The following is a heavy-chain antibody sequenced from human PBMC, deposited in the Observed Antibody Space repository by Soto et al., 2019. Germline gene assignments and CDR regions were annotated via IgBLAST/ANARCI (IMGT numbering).Heavy chain of an antibody. J-gene: IGHJ5*02. CDR3: ARQRSGYYRNNWFDP. D-gene: IGHD3-3*01. Sequence: QLQLQESGPGLVKPSETLSLTCTVSGDSISSSSYYWGWIRQPPGKGLEWIGNIYYSGSTYYNPSLKSRVTISVDTSKNQFSLKLSSVTAADTAVYYCARQRSGYYRNNWFDPWGQGSLVTVSS. V-gene: IGHV4-39*01. CDR1: GDSISSSSYY. CDR2: IYYSGST.